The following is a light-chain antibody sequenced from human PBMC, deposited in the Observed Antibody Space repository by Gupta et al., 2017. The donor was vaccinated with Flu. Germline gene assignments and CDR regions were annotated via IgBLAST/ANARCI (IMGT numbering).Light chain of an antibody. CDR1: QSISSY. J-gene: IGKJ1*01. V-gene: IGKV1-39*01. CDR3: QQNDSTPWT. CDR2: DAA. Sequence: DIQMTQSPSSLSASVGDRVTITCRASQSISSYLNWYQQKPGKAPKLLIYDAASLQSGVPSRFSGSGSGTDFTLTISSLQPEDFATYYCQQNDSTPWTFGQGTKVEIK.